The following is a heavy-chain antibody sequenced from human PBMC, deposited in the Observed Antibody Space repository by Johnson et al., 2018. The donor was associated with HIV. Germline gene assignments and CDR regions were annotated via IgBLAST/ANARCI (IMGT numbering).Heavy chain of an antibody. V-gene: IGHV3-9*01. CDR2: ISWNGGSI. D-gene: IGHD2-15*01. CDR3: ARDGEYCSGGSCSDAFDI. Sequence: VQLVESGGGVVRPGGSLRLSCAASGFTFVDYAMHWVRQAPGKGLEWVSGISWNGGSIGYADSVKGRLPTSRDNAKNSLYLQMNSLRAEDTALYYCARDGEYCSGGSCSDAFDIWGQGTMVTVSS. J-gene: IGHJ3*02. CDR1: GFTFVDYA.